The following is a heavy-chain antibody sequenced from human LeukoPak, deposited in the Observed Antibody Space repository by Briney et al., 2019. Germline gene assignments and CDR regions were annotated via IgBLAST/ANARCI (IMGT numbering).Heavy chain of an antibody. CDR1: GGSFSGYY. D-gene: IGHD5-18*01. CDR2: INHSGST. CDR3: ARRLEYSYGSRVFDY. Sequence: SETLSLTCAVYGGSFSGYYWSWIRQPPGKGLEWIGEINHSGSTNYNPSLKSRVTISVDTSKNQFSLKLSSVTAADTAVYYCARRLEYSYGSRVFDYWGQGTLVTVSS. V-gene: IGHV4-34*01. J-gene: IGHJ4*02.